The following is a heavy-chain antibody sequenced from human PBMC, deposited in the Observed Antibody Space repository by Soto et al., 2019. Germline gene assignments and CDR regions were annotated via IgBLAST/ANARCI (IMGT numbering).Heavy chain of an antibody. CDR2: IDPSDSYT. CDR3: ASGVAGDYYYYGMDV. Sequence: GESLKISCKGSGCSFTSYWISWVRQMPGKGLEWMGRIDPSDSYTNYSPSFQGHVTISADKSISTAYLQWSSLKASDTAMYYCASGVAGDYYYYGMDVWGQGTAVTVSS. D-gene: IGHD6-19*01. J-gene: IGHJ6*02. CDR1: GCSFTSYW. V-gene: IGHV5-10-1*01.